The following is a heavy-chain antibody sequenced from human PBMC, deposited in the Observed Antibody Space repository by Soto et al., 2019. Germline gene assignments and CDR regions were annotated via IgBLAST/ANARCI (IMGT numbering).Heavy chain of an antibody. CDR2: ISAYNGNT. V-gene: IGHV1-18*01. J-gene: IGHJ6*02. CDR3: VRYQGSYSYYYYYGMDV. CDR1: GYTFISYV. Sequence: ASVHVSCKSSGYTFISYVISGLRQAPGQGRDGMGWISAYNGNTNYAQNLQGRVTMTTDTSTSTAYTELRSLRSNGTAVCYFVRYQGSYSYYYYYGMDVWGQGTTVTVSS. D-gene: IGHD2-21*01.